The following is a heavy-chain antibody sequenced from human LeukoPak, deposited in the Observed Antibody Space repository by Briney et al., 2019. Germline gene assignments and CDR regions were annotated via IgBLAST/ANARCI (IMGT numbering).Heavy chain of an antibody. CDR3: ARQYCITTNCYSIQTDFDF. V-gene: IGHV1-18*01. J-gene: IGHJ4*02. Sequence: ASVKVSCKASGYSFSNYGITWVRQAPGQGREWMGWISSYSGYTKYAQTLQGRVAMTTDTSTTTAYMELRSLTSDDTALYHCARQYCITTNCYSIQTDFDFWGQGTPVTVSS. D-gene: IGHD2-2*01. CDR2: ISSYSGYT. CDR1: GYSFSNYG.